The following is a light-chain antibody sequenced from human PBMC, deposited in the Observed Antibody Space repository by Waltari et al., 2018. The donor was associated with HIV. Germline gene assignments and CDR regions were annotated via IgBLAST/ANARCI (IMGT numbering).Light chain of an antibody. J-gene: IGKJ4*01. CDR3: QQRYNWPLT. Sequence: ETVFTQSPAPLSLSPGDRAPLSCRASQSVSSYFAWYQQKPGQAPRLLIFDTSNRATGIPARFSGSGSGTDFTLTISSLEPEDFAVYYCQQRYNWPLTFGGGTQVGI. CDR2: DTS. V-gene: IGKV3-11*01. CDR1: QSVSSY.